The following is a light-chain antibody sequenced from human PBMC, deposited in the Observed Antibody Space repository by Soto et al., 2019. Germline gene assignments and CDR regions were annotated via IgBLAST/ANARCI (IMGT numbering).Light chain of an antibody. Sequence: DIQMTQSPYSLSASVGDRVRITCRASQSISIYVNWYQQKPGTAPKLLIHGATSLQRGVPSRFRGSGSGTDFTVTISSLQPEDFATDYWQQTYSTPHTFGLGTKLEI. CDR3: QQTYSTPHT. J-gene: IGKJ2*01. CDR1: QSISIY. V-gene: IGKV1-39*01. CDR2: GAT.